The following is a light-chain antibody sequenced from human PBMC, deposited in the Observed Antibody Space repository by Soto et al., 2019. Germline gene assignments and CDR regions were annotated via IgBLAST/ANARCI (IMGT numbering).Light chain of an antibody. Sequence: EIVLTQSPATLSLSPGERATLSCRASQSISSYLAWYQQKPGQAPRLLIYDASNRAAGIPARFSGGGSGTDFTLTINSLEPEDFAVYYCQQRTNWPPITFGKGTRLEMK. CDR1: QSISSY. V-gene: IGKV3-11*01. J-gene: IGKJ5*01. CDR3: QQRTNWPPIT. CDR2: DAS.